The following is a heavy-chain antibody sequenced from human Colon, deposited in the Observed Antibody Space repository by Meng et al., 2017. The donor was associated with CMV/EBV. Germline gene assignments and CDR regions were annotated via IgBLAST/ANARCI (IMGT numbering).Heavy chain of an antibody. CDR3: ARGLGHASNNSHDY. CDR2: VYYSGSA. D-gene: IGHD1-1*01. J-gene: IGHJ4*02. CDR1: GDSIRSHY. Sequence: ETLSLTCTVSGDSIRSHYWSWIRQPPGKGLEWMGYVYYSGSATYSPSLRSRVSISVDTSKNQFSLNLRSVTAADTAMYFCARGLGHASNNSHDYWGQGTLVTVSS. V-gene: IGHV4-59*11.